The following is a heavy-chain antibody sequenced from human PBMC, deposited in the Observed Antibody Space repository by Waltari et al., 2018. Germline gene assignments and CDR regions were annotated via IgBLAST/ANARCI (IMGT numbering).Heavy chain of an antibody. J-gene: IGHJ5*02. CDR3: AHSTGYDSWNWFDP. D-gene: IGHD5-12*01. CDR1: GLSLSTSGVG. V-gene: IGHV2-5*01. Sequence: QITLKESGPTLVKPTQTLTLTCTFSGLSLSTSGVGVGWIRQPPGKALEWLALIYWNDDKRYSPSLKSRLTITKDTSKNQVVLTMTNMDPVDTATYYCAHSTGYDSWNWFDPWGQGTLVTVSS. CDR2: IYWNDDK.